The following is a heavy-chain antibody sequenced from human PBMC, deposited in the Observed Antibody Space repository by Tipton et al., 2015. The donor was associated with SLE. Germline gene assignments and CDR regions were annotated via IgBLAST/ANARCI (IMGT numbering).Heavy chain of an antibody. CDR2: ISDSGDT. D-gene: IGHD2-21*01. J-gene: IGHJ5*02. CDR3: ARDCGGHITGWTGNWFDP. CDR1: GGSISSHY. Sequence: LSLTCSVSGGSISSHYWSWIRQPPGKGLEWIGYISDSGDTNYNPSLKSPVTISVDTSTNRFSLNLSSVTAADTAVYYCARDCGGHITGWTGNWFDPWGQGTLVSVSS. V-gene: IGHV4-59*11.